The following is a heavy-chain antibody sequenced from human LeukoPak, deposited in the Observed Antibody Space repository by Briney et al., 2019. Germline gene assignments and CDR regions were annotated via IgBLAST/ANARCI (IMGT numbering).Heavy chain of an antibody. CDR2: IYPRDSDT. Sequence: GESLKISCKDSGYSFTNYWIAWVRQMPGKGLEWMGIIYPRDSDTTYSPSFQGQVTISADKSISTAYLQWSSLKASDTAMYFCARLLDYGGTYYFDYWGQGTVVTVSS. CDR1: GYSFTNYW. V-gene: IGHV5-51*01. J-gene: IGHJ4*02. D-gene: IGHD4-23*01. CDR3: ARLLDYGGTYYFDY.